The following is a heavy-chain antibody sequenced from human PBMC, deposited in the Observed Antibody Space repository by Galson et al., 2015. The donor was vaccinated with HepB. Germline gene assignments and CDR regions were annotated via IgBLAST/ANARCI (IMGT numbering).Heavy chain of an antibody. CDR1: GYTFSTYA. V-gene: IGHV7-4-1*02. J-gene: IGHJ4*02. Sequence: SVKVSCKASGYTFSTYAINWVRQAPGQGLEWMGWINTHTGNPTYAPGFTGRVFFSLDSSVTTAYLQITSLKAGDTAVYYGAREGFGEIAFDYWGQGSLVTVSS. D-gene: IGHD3-10*01. CDR2: INTHTGNP. CDR3: AREGFGEIAFDY.